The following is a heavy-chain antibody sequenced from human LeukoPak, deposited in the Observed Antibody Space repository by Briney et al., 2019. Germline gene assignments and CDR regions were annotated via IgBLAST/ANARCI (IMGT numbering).Heavy chain of an antibody. CDR3: AHRRMAGGTFNY. J-gene: IGHJ4*02. Sequence: GATLAKPTQTLTMTCTLSGFSLSTSAVGVGWVRQSPSKALECLALIYRDSDKRYSSSLKSRLTITKDTSKNQVVLTMTYMDPVDTATYYCAHRRMAGGTFNYWGQGTPVRVCS. D-gene: IGHD6-13*01. CDR1: GFSLSTSAVG. V-gene: IGHV2-5*02. CDR2: IYRDSDK.